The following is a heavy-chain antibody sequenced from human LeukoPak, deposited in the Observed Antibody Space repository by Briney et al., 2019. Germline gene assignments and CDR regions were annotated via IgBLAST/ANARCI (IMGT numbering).Heavy chain of an antibody. Sequence: PSETLSLTCAVYGGSFSGYYWSWIRQPPGKGLEWIGEINHSGSTNYNPSLKSRVTISVDTSKNQFSLKLSSVTAADTAVYYCARRQTYYDFWSGYYGPHYWGQGTLVTVSS. CDR3: ARRQTYYDFWSGYYGPHY. CDR2: INHSGST. J-gene: IGHJ4*02. V-gene: IGHV4-34*01. CDR1: GGSFSGYY. D-gene: IGHD3-3*01.